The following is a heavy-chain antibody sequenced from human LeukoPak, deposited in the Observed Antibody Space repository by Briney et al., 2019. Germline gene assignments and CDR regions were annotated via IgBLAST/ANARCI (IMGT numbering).Heavy chain of an antibody. D-gene: IGHD4-17*01. J-gene: IGHJ4*02. CDR2: ISSNGGST. CDR3: ARAPTVTNLYYFDY. V-gene: IGHV3-64*02. CDR1: GFTFSSYA. Sequence: GGSLRLSCAASGFTFSSYAMHWVRQAPGKGLEYVSAISSNGGSTYYADSVKGRFTISRDNSKNTLFLQMGSLRAEDMAVYYCARAPTVTNLYYFDYWGQGTLVTVSS.